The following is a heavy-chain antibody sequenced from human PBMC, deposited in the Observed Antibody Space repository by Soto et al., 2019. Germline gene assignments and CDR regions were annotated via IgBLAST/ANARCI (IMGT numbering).Heavy chain of an antibody. CDR3: AKDRINRGKQQLDIYYFDY. CDR2: ISGSGGST. Sequence: GGALRLSCAASGFTFSSYAMSWVRQAPGKGLEWVSAISGSGGSTYYADSVKGRFTISRDNSKNTLYLQMNSLRAEDTAVYYCAKDRINRGKQQLDIYYFDYWGQGTLVPVSS. CDR1: GFTFSSYA. V-gene: IGHV3-23*01. D-gene: IGHD6-13*01. J-gene: IGHJ4*02.